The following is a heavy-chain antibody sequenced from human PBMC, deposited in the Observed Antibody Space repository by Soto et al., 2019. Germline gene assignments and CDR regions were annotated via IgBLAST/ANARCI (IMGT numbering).Heavy chain of an antibody. CDR1: GGTFSSYA. D-gene: IGHD3-3*01. V-gene: IGHV1-69*13. J-gene: IGHJ3*02. CDR3: ARAGDFWSGPDDAFDI. Sequence: SVKVSCKASGGTFSSYAISWVRQAPGQGLEWMGGIIPIFGTANYAQKFQGRVTITADESTSTAYMELSNLRSDDTAAYYCARAGDFWSGPDDAFDIWGQGTMVTVSS. CDR2: IIPIFGTA.